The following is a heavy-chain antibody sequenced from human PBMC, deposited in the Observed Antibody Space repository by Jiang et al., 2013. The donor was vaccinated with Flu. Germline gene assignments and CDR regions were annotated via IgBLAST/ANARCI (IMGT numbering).Heavy chain of an antibody. CDR1: GFTFRNFW. Sequence: VQLVESGGGLVQPGGSLRLSCAASGFTFRNFWMSWVRVRQAPGKWLEWVAITNQDESDKRYLDSVKGRFTISRDNAKNAVFLQMNSLRVEDTAVYYCATQGGRTGGDSWGQGNPGHRLL. J-gene: IGHJ4*02. V-gene: IGHV3-7*03. CDR2: TNQDESDK. CDR3: ATQGGRTGGDS. D-gene: IGHD3-16*01.